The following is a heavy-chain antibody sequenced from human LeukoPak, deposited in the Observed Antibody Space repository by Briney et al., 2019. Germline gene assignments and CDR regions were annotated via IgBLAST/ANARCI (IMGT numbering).Heavy chain of an antibody. J-gene: IGHJ4*02. CDR2: IIPILGIA. V-gene: IGHV1-69*04. CDR3: ARDPKGPDY. Sequence: GASVKVSCKASGYTFTGYHLHWVRQAPGQGLEWMGRIIPILGIANYAQKFQGRVTITADKSTSTAYMELSSLRSEDTAVYYCARDPKGPDYWGQGTLVTVSS. CDR1: GYTFTGYH.